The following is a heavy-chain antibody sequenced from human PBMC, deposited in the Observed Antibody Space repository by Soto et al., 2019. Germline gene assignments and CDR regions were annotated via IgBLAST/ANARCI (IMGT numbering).Heavy chain of an antibody. D-gene: IGHD6-19*01. Sequence: EIELLEAGGGLLQPGGSLRLSCAASGFTFTTYAMGWVRQAPGKGLEWVSYISGSGAGTFYADSVKGRFTISRDNAKKRVYLQMNGLRADDTAVYYCAKEALTVAGNNFDSWGQGTLVTVSS. CDR1: GFTFTTYA. V-gene: IGHV3-23*01. CDR3: AKEALTVAGNNFDS. J-gene: IGHJ4*02. CDR2: ISGSGAGT.